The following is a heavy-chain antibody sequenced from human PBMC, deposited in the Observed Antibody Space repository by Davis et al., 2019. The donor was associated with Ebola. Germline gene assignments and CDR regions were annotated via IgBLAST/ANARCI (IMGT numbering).Heavy chain of an antibody. V-gene: IGHV4-59*01. D-gene: IGHD2-15*01. CDR2: IYYSVST. Sequence: SETLSLTCTVSGGSISSYYWSWIRQPPGKGLEWIGTIYYSVSTNYNPSLKSRVTISVDTSKNQFSLKLSSVTAADTAVYYCARSREYCSGGSCFLYYYGMDVWGQGTTVTVSS. CDR3: ARSREYCSGGSCFLYYYGMDV. CDR1: GGSISSYY. J-gene: IGHJ6*02.